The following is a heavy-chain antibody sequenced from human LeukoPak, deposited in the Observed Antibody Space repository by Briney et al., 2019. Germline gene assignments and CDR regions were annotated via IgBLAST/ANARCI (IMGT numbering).Heavy chain of an antibody. D-gene: IGHD3-16*01. CDR3: AKRQLRGDSSYYFDY. J-gene: IGHJ4*02. V-gene: IGHV3-23*01. Sequence: GGSLRLSCAASGFTFSSYTMSWVRQAPAKGLEWVSSISGSGGSTYYADSVKGRFTISRDNSKNTLYLQMNSMRIDDTAVYYCAKRQLRGDSSYYFDYWGPGTLVNVSS. CDR2: ISGSGGST. CDR1: GFTFSSYT.